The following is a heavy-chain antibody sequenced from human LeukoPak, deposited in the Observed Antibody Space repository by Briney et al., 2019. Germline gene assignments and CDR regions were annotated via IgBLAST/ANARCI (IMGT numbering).Heavy chain of an antibody. Sequence: GGSLRLSCAASGFTFSSYSMNWVRQAPGKGLEWASSISSSSSYIYYADSVKGRFTISRDNAKNSLYLQMNSLRAEDTAVYYCARDLLVGATTDWGQGTLVTVSS. CDR2: ISSSSSYI. CDR1: GFTFSSYS. CDR3: ARDLLVGATTD. J-gene: IGHJ4*02. D-gene: IGHD1-26*01. V-gene: IGHV3-21*01.